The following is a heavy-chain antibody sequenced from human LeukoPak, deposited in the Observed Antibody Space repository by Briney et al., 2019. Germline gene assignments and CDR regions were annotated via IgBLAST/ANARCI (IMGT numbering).Heavy chain of an antibody. CDR1: GFTFSSYS. CDR3: ARDPVVVPAAFDY. CDR2: ISSSSSTI. V-gene: IGHV3-48*04. Sequence: RAGGSLRLSCAASGFTFSSYSMNWVRQAPGKGLEWVSYISSSSSTIYYADSVKGRFTISRDNAKNSLYLQMNSLRAEDTAVYYCARDPVVVPAAFDYWGQGTLVTVSS. J-gene: IGHJ4*02. D-gene: IGHD2-2*01.